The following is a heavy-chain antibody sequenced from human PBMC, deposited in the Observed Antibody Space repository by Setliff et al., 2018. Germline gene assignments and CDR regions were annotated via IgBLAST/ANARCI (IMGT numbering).Heavy chain of an antibody. CDR2: IDPNSRST. J-gene: IGHJ4*02. V-gene: IGHV1-2*02. CDR1: GYTFTDYY. D-gene: IGHD3-3*02. CDR3: ARDFNGLALGF. Sequence: GASVKVSCKASGYTFTDYYIHWVRQAPGQGLEWMGWIDPNSRSTHYAQKFQGRVSMTRDTSISTAYMDLGSLRSDDTAVYYCARDFNGLALGFWGQGTLVTVSS.